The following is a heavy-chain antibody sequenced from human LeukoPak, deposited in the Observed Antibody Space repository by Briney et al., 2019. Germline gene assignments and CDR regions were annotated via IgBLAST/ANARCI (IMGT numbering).Heavy chain of an antibody. CDR2: IDYSGTT. CDR3: VRDDSGYGRTHY. D-gene: IGHD5-12*01. CDR1: GDSVNGGAYY. V-gene: IGHV4-30-4*01. Sequence: PSETLSLTCTVSGDSVNGGAYYWSWIRQSPGRGREWTAYIDYSGTTYYNPSLKSRIAMSLEPSKSQVSLTLSSMTAADTAVYYCVRDDSGYGRTHYWGEGTLVTVSS. J-gene: IGHJ4*02.